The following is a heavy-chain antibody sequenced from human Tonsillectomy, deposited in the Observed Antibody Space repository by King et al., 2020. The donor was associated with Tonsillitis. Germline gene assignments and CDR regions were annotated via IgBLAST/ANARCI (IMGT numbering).Heavy chain of an antibody. V-gene: IGHV3-9*01. CDR3: ARSYTSRWYPPPYDS. D-gene: IGHD6-13*01. Sequence: VQLVESGGGLVQPGRSLRLTCAASGYTFEDFSMHWVRQAQGKGLEWVAGMSWNSVAIGYGDSVKGRLTLSRDNAKNSLYLQMDSLRTDDTALYFCARSYTSRWYPPPYDSWGQGTLVTVST. CDR2: MSWNSVAI. J-gene: IGHJ4*02. CDR1: GYTFEDFS.